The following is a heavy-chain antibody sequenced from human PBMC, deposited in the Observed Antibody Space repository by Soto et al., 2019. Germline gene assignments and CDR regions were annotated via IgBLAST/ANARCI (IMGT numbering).Heavy chain of an antibody. CDR2: INPSGGST. D-gene: IGHD3-9*01. Sequence: ASVKVSCKASGYTFTSCYMHCVRQAPGQGLEWMGIINPSGGSTSYAQKFQGRVTMTRDTSTSTVYMELSSLRSEDTAVYYCASISTSAAIFYYYGMDVWGQGTTVTVSS. J-gene: IGHJ6*02. CDR3: ASISTSAAIFYYYGMDV. V-gene: IGHV1-46*01. CDR1: GYTFTSCY.